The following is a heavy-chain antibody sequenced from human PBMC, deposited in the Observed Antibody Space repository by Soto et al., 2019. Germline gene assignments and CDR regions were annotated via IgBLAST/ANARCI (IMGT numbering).Heavy chain of an antibody. CDR1: GFTFSSYA. V-gene: IGHV3-30-3*01. CDR2: ISYDGSNK. CDR3: ARDIALQHYYYYGMDV. D-gene: IGHD6-13*01. Sequence: VGSLIISCAASGFTFSSYAMHWVRQAPGKGLEWVAVISYDGSNKYYADSVKGRFTISRDNSKNTLYLQMNSLRAEDTAVYYCARDIALQHYYYYGMDVWGQGTTVTVSS. J-gene: IGHJ6*02.